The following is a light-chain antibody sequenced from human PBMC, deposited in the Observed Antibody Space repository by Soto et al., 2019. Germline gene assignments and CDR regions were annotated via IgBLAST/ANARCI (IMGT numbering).Light chain of an antibody. CDR3: SSYTISTTLV. J-gene: IGLJ1*01. V-gene: IGLV2-14*01. Sequence: QSALTQPASVSGSPGQSITISCTGTSSDVGGYNYVSWYQQHPGKAPKLMIYEVSNRPSGVSTRFSGSKSGNTASLTISGLQAEDEADYYCSSYTISTTLVFGTGTQLTVL. CDR1: SSDVGGYNY. CDR2: EVS.